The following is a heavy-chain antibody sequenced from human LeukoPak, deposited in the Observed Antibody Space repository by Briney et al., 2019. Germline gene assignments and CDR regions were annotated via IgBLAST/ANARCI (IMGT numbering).Heavy chain of an antibody. CDR3: ARQVQYDSHDD. D-gene: IGHD3-3*01. Sequence: PSETLSLTCAVSGYSISSGYYWGWIRQPPGKGLERIGSIYHSGSTYYNPSLKSRVTISVDTSKNQFSLKLSSVTAADTAVYYCARQVQYDSHDDWGQGTLVTVSS. CDR1: GYSISSGYY. V-gene: IGHV4-38-2*01. J-gene: IGHJ4*02. CDR2: IYHSGST.